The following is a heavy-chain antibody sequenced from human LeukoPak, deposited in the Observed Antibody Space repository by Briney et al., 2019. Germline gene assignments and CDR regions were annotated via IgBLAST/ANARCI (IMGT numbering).Heavy chain of an antibody. D-gene: IGHD3-9*01. Sequence: GGSLRLSCAASGFTFSSYSMNWVRQAPGKGLEWVSSISNSSSYIYYADSVKGRFTISRDNAKNSLYLQMNSLRAEDTAVYYCARTGILTGYTSWGQGTLVTVSS. CDR3: ARTGILTGYTS. CDR1: GFTFSSYS. J-gene: IGHJ5*02. V-gene: IGHV3-21*01. CDR2: ISNSSSYI.